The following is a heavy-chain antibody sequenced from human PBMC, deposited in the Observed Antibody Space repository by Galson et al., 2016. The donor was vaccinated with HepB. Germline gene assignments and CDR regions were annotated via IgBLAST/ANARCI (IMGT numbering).Heavy chain of an antibody. CDR2: ISSGSRLI. V-gene: IGHV3-48*02. D-gene: IGHD6-19*01. Sequence: SLRLSCAASGFNFSTHSMNWVRQAPGTGMEWVSYISSGSRLIYYADSVKGRFTISRDNAKNSLFLQMNSLRDEDSAVYYCARDREQWLVAHAFDIWGQGTMVTVSS. CDR3: ARDREQWLVAHAFDI. CDR1: GFNFSTHS. J-gene: IGHJ3*02.